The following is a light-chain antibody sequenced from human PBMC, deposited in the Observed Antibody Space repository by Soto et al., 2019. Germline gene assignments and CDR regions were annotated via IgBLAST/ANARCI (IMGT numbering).Light chain of an antibody. CDR2: GAS. CDR3: QQYGNSPYT. CDR1: QSVSGTY. Sequence: EIVLTQSPGTLSLSPGERATLSCRASQSVSGTYLAWYRQKPGQAPRLLIYGASSRATGIPDRFSGSGSGTAFTLTISRLEPEDFAVYYCQQYGNSPYTFGQGTKLEIK. V-gene: IGKV3-20*01. J-gene: IGKJ2*01.